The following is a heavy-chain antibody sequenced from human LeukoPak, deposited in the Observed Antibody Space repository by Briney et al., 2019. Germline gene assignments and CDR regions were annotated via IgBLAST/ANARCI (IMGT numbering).Heavy chain of an antibody. CDR3: ARRIAVAGTRYFQH. D-gene: IGHD6-19*01. CDR2: ISSSSSYI. J-gene: IGHJ1*01. CDR1: GFTFSSYS. Sequence: GGSLRLSCAASGFTFSSYSMNWVRQAPGKGLEWVSSISSSSSYIYYADSVKGRFTTSRDNAKNSLYLQMNSLRAEDTAAYYCARRIAVAGTRYFQHWGQGTLVTVSS. V-gene: IGHV3-21*01.